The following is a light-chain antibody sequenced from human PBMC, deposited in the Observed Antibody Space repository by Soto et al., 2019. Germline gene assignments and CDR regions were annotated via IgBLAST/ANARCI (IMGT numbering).Light chain of an antibody. J-gene: IGKJ4*01. CDR2: SAS. CDR3: QQRTNWPPT. V-gene: IGKV3-11*01. CDR1: QSVRND. Sequence: EHVLTQSPATLSLYPGDRATLSCRASQSVRNDLVWYHQKPGQAPRVLIYSASNRATGIPARFSGSGSGTDFTLTISSLEPEDFAVYYCQQRTNWPPTFGGGTKVE.